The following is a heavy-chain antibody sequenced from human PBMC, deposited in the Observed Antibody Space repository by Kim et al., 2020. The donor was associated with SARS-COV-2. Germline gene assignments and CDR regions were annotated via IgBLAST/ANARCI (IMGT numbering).Heavy chain of an antibody. V-gene: IGHV3-23*01. Sequence: GGSLRLSCEASGFRFSDYAMSWVRQSPGKGLEWVSLISGSGRRAYYADAVKGRFTISRDNSENTADLQMRSLRADDTAVYYCARAVEDYYDSSGYPPDSWGQGTLVIVSS. D-gene: IGHD3-22*01. CDR2: ISGSGRRA. CDR1: GFRFSDYA. CDR3: ARAVEDYYDSSGYPPDS. J-gene: IGHJ4*02.